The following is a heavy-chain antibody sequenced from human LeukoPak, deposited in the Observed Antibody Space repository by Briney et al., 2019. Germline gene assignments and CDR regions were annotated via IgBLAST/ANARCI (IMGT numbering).Heavy chain of an antibody. CDR1: GFTFSSYA. CDR2: ISYDGSNK. Sequence: GGSLRLSCAASGFTFSSYAMHWVRQAPGKGLEWVAVISYDGSNKYYADSVKGRFTISRDNSKNTLYLQMNSLRAEDTAVYYCARASPTNYDYYYYGMDVWGQGTTVTVSS. D-gene: IGHD4/OR15-4a*01. CDR3: ARASPTNYDYYYYGMDV. V-gene: IGHV3-30-3*01. J-gene: IGHJ6*02.